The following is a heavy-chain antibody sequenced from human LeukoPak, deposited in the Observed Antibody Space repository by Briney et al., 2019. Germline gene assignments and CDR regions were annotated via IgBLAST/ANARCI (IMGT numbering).Heavy chain of an antibody. D-gene: IGHD6-13*01. CDR2: INTNTGNP. J-gene: IGHJ4*02. CDR1: GYTFNTYA. CDR3: ATSPGIAAPSGYYFDH. V-gene: IGHV7-4-1*02. Sequence: ASVKVSCKASGYTFNTYAMNWVRQAPGQGPEWMGWINTNTGNPTYAQGFTGRFVFSLDTSVSTAYLQISSLQAEDTAVYYCATSPGIAAPSGYYFDHWGQGTLVTVSS.